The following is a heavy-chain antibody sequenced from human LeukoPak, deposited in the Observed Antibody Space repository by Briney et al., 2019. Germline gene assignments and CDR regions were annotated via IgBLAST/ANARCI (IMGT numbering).Heavy chain of an antibody. Sequence: PGGSLRLSCAASGFTFSSYAMSWVRQAPGKGLEWVSAISGSGGSTYYADSVKGRFTISRDNAKNSLYLQMNSLRAEDTAVYYCAREYYDFWSGLRDYYCMDVWGKGTTVTVSS. J-gene: IGHJ6*03. CDR3: AREYYDFWSGLRDYYCMDV. CDR1: GFTFSSYA. V-gene: IGHV3-23*01. CDR2: ISGSGGST. D-gene: IGHD3-3*01.